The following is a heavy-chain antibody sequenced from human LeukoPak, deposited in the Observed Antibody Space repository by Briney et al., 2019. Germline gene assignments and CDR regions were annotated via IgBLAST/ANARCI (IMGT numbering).Heavy chain of an antibody. CDR1: GGSISSGGYY. CDR3: ARSSDGYYFDY. Sequence: SQTLSLTCTVSGGSISSGGYYWSWIRQHPGKGLEWIGYIYYSGSTYYNPSLKSRVTISVDTSKSQFSLKLSSVTAADTAVYYCARSSDGYYFDYWGQETLVTVSS. J-gene: IGHJ4*02. V-gene: IGHV4-31*03. CDR2: IYYSGST.